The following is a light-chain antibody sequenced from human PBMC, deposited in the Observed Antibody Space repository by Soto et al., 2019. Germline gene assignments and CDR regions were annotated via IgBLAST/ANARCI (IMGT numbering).Light chain of an antibody. CDR3: QQYNNWGLS. CDR1: ENVGTN. Sequence: IVMTQSPATLSMSPGDEVTLSCRASENVGTNLAWYQQKPGQAPRLLIYGSSTRATGIPATFSGSGSGTEFTLSISSLQSEESAIYYCQQYNNWGLSFGGGTKVEIK. J-gene: IGKJ4*02. CDR2: GSS. V-gene: IGKV3D-15*01.